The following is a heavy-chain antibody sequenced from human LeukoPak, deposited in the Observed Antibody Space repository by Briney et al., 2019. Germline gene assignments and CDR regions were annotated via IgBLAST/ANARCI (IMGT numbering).Heavy chain of an antibody. Sequence: PGGSLRLSCAASGFTFSSYAMHWVRQAPGKGLEWVAVISYDGSNKYYSDSVKDRFTISRDNSKNTLYLQMNSLRAEDTAVYYCARDLGEVDTAMVTGYWGQGTLVTVSS. CDR2: ISYDGSNK. CDR1: GFTFSSYA. J-gene: IGHJ4*02. D-gene: IGHD5-18*01. CDR3: ARDLGEVDTAMVTGY. V-gene: IGHV3-30*01.